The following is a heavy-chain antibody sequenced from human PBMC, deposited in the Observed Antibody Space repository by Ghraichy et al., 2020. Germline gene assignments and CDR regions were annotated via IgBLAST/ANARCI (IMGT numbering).Heavy chain of an antibody. D-gene: IGHD2-15*01. CDR2: ISSSSSYI. CDR3: ARDVGGICSGGSCLDY. V-gene: IGHV3-21*01. CDR1: GFTFSSYS. Sequence: ETLSLTCAASGFTFSSYSMNWVRQAPGKGLEWVSSISSSSSYIYYADSVKGRFTISRDNAKNSLYLQMNSLRAEDTAVYYCARDVGGICSGGSCLDYWGQGTLVTVSS. J-gene: IGHJ4*02.